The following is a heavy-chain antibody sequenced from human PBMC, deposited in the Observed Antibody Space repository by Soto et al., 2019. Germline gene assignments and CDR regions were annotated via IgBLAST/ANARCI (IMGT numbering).Heavy chain of an antibody. J-gene: IGHJ4*02. CDR3: ARGLVVATTPFDY. CDR1: GGSITSYY. D-gene: IGHD2-15*01. Sequence: SETLSLTXTVSGGSITSYYWSWIRPPPGKGLEWIGYIHYNGKTNQNPSLKSRVTISLDTSKNQFSLKLSSVTAADTAVYYCARGLVVATTPFDYWGQGTLVTVSS. CDR2: IHYNGKT. V-gene: IGHV4-59*01.